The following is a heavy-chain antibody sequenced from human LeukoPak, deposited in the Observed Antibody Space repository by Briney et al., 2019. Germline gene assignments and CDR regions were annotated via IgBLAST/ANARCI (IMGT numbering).Heavy chain of an antibody. CDR1: GYTFTGYY. J-gene: IGHJ4*02. CDR3: AGVGLHLGELSLLGYFDY. CDR2: INPNSGGT. D-gene: IGHD3-16*02. Sequence: ASVKVSCKASGYTFTGYYMHWVRQAPGQGLEWMGWINPNSGGTNYAQKFQGRVTMTRDTSISTAYMELSRLRSDDTAVYYCAGVGLHLGELSLLGYFDYWGQGTLVTVSS. V-gene: IGHV1-2*02.